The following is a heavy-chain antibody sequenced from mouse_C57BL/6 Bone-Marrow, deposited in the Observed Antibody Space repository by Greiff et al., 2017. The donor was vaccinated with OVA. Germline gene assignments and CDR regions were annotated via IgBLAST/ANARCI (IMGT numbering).Heavy chain of an antibody. V-gene: IGHV14-4*01. CDR2: IDPENGDT. Sequence: EVKLMESGAELVRPGASVKLSCTASGFNIKDDYMHWVKQRPEQGLEWIGWIDPENGDTEYASKFQGKATITADTSSNTAYLQLSSLTSEDTAVYYCTDDGYRFDYWGQGTTLTVSS. J-gene: IGHJ2*01. CDR1: GFNIKDDY. D-gene: IGHD2-3*01. CDR3: TDDGYRFDY.